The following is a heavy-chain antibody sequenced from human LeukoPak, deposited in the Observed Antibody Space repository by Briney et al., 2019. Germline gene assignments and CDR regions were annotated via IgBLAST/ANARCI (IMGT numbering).Heavy chain of an antibody. CDR1: GFTFSSYS. Sequence: GGSLRLSCAASGFTFSSYSMNWVRQAPGKGLEWVSSISSSSSYIYYADSVKGRFTISRDNAKNSLYLQMTSLRAEDTAVYYCASSAMVRGKIDYWGQGTLVTVSS. J-gene: IGHJ4*02. CDR2: ISSSSSYI. V-gene: IGHV3-21*01. CDR3: ASSAMVRGKIDY. D-gene: IGHD3-10*01.